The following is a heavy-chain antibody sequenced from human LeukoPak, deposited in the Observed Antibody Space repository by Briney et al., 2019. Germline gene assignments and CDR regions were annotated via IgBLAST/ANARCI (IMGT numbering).Heavy chain of an antibody. D-gene: IGHD5-18*01. V-gene: IGHV4-59*01. J-gene: IGHJ6*03. Sequence: SETLSLTCTVSGGSISSYYWSWIRQLPGKGLEWIGYIYYSGSTNYNPSLKSRVTISVDSSKNQFSLKLSSVTAADTAVYYCARTTEGGYTYNYFYYYYMDVWGKGTTVTFSS. CDR2: IYYSGST. CDR3: ARTTEGGYTYNYFYYYYMDV. CDR1: GGSISSYY.